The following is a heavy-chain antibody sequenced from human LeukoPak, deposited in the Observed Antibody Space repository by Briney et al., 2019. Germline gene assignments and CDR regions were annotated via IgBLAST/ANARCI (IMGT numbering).Heavy chain of an antibody. CDR1: GFTFSSCA. J-gene: IGHJ6*02. CDR2: ISGSGGST. V-gene: IGHV3-23*01. Sequence: GGSLRLSCAASGFTFSSCAMSWVRQAPGKGLEWVSAISGSGGSTYYADSVKGRFTISRDNSKNTLYLQMNSLRAEDTAVYYCAKDFWSEAALWFGELYGMDVWGQGTTVTVSS. D-gene: IGHD3-10*01. CDR3: AKDFWSEAALWFGELYGMDV.